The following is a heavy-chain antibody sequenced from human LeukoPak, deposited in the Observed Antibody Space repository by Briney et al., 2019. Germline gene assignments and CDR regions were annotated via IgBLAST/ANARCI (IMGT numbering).Heavy chain of an antibody. D-gene: IGHD6-19*01. Sequence: SETLSLTCTVSGGSIGSDYWTWIRQPPGRGLEYIGYIYYTGGTNYNPSLKSRVTISVDTSKNQFSLKLSSVTAADTAVYFCAKYGDSGWVIDNWGQGTLVTVSS. V-gene: IGHV4-59*08. CDR2: IYYTGGT. CDR1: GGSIGSDY. CDR3: AKYGDSGWVIDN. J-gene: IGHJ4*02.